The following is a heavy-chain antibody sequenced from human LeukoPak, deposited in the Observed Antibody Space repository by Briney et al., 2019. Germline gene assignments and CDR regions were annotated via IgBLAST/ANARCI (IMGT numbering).Heavy chain of an antibody. D-gene: IGHD6-25*01. CDR1: GFTVSNSF. CDR2: IYSGGST. J-gene: IGHJ4*02. CDR3: ATIAARNQFDF. V-gene: IGHV3-66*01. Sequence: PGGSLRLSWAASGFTVSNSFMSWVRQAPGKGLEWVSVIYSGGSTFYADSVKGRFTISRDKSKNTLYLQMNSLRVEDTAIYYCATIAARNQFDFWGQGTLVTVSS.